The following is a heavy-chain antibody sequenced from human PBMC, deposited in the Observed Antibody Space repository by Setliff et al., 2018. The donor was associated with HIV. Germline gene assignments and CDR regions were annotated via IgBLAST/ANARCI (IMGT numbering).Heavy chain of an antibody. CDR1: GFRFSDYY. D-gene: IGHD3-9*01. CDR3: AKDKYYDILTGYFTD. J-gene: IGHJ4*02. CDR2: ISASGTTT. V-gene: IGHV3-23*01. Sequence: GGSLRLSCAASGFRFSDYYMNWIRQAPGKGLEWVSGISASGTTTEYADSVKGRLTISRDNSKNTLYLQMNSLRTDDTAIYYCAKDKYYDILTGYFTDWGQGTLVTVSS.